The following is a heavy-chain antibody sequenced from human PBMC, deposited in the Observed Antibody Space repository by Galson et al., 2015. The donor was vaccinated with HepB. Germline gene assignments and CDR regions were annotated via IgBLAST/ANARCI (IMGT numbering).Heavy chain of an antibody. J-gene: IGHJ6*02. CDR2: IYSGGST. V-gene: IGHV3-66*02. D-gene: IGHD2-15*01. Sequence: SLRLSCAASGFTVSSNYMSWVRQAPGKGLEWVSVIYSGGSTYYADSVKGRFTISRDNSKNTLYLQMNSLRAEDTAVYYCARDKSGYCSGGIYCSYYYYGMDVWGQGTTVTVSS. CDR3: ARDKSGYCSGGIYCSYYYYGMDV. CDR1: GFTVSSNY.